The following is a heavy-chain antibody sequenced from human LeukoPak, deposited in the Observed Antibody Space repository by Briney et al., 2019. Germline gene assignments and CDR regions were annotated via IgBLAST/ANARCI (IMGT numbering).Heavy chain of an antibody. D-gene: IGHD1-26*01. J-gene: IGHJ4*02. V-gene: IGHV4-39*07. CDR3: ARGRWELLGGRYFDY. CDR2: IYYSGST. Sequence: PSETLSLTCTVSGGSISSSSYCWGWIRQPPGKGLEWIGSIYYSGSTYYNPSLKSRVTISVDTSKNQFSLKLSSVTAADTAVYYCARGRWELLGGRYFDYWGQGTLVTVSS. CDR1: GGSISSSSYC.